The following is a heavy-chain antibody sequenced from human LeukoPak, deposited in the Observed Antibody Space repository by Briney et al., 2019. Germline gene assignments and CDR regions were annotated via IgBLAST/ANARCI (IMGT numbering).Heavy chain of an antibody. CDR1: GYTFTSYG. J-gene: IGHJ6*03. CDR3: ARDTNCSSTSCFPYYMDV. Sequence: ASVKVSCKASGYTFTSYGISWVRQAPGQGFEWMGWISAYYGNTNYAQKLQDRVTMTTDTSTSIAYMELRSLRSDDTAVYYCARDTNCSSTSCFPYYMDVWGTGTTVTVSS. CDR2: ISAYYGNT. V-gene: IGHV1-18*01. D-gene: IGHD2-2*01.